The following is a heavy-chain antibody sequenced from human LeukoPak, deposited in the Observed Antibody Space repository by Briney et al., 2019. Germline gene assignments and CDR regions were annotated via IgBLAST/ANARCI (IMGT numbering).Heavy chain of an antibody. Sequence: SQTLSLTCAISGDSVSSISVAWNWIRQSPSRGLEWLGRTYYRSKCYNEYAVSVKGRININPDPSKNQFSLQLNSVPPEDTAVYYCALARSEYHYGMDVWGQGATVTVSS. CDR1: GDSVSSISVA. CDR3: ALARSEYHYGMDV. CDR2: TYYRSKCYN. V-gene: IGHV6-1*01. J-gene: IGHJ6*02.